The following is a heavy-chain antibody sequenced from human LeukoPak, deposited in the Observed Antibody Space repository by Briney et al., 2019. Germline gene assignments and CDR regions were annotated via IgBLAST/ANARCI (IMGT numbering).Heavy chain of an antibody. CDR3: ARGPWASIAAAGLDY. CDR2: ISGSGGST. J-gene: IGHJ4*02. Sequence: GGSLRLSCAASGFTFTSYAMSWVRQASGKGVEGVSVISGSGGSTYCAHSVKGRFTISRDNSKNPLYLNMHTLRAGDTAVLHCARGPWASIAAAGLDYWGEGTLVTVS. V-gene: IGHV3-23*01. D-gene: IGHD6-13*01. CDR1: GFTFTSYA.